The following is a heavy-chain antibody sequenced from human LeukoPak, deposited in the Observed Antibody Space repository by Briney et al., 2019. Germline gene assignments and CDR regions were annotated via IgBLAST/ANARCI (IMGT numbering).Heavy chain of an antibody. CDR1: GFTFSSYW. CDR3: ARDPSVGAFDI. V-gene: IGHV3-7*01. D-gene: IGHD4-23*01. J-gene: IGHJ3*02. Sequence: QPGGPLRLSCAASGFTFSSYWMNWVRKAPGKGLEWVANIKQDGSEKYYVDSVKGRFTISRDNAKNSLYLQMNSLRAEDTAVYYCARDPSVGAFDIWGQGTMVTVSS. CDR2: IKQDGSEK.